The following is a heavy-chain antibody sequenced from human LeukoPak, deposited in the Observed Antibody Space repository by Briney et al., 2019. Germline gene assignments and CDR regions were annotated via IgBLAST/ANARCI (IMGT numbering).Heavy chain of an antibody. J-gene: IGHJ4*02. Sequence: GGSLRLSCAASGFTFSSYGMHWVRQAPGKGLEWVTVISYDGSKKYYGDSVKGRFTISRDNSKNTLYLQMNSLRAEDTAVYYCAKDRRFGESYFDYWGQGTLVTVSS. D-gene: IGHD3-10*01. CDR1: GFTFSSYG. CDR2: ISYDGSKK. V-gene: IGHV3-30*18. CDR3: AKDRRFGESYFDY.